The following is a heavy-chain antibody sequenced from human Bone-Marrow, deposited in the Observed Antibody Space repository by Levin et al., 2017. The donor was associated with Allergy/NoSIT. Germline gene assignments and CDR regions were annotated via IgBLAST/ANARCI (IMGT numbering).Heavy chain of an antibody. V-gene: IGHV1-69*13. CDR3: ARNKRYSSSWSYFDY. CDR1: GGTFSSYA. D-gene: IGHD6-13*01. Sequence: SVKVSCKASGGTFSSYAISWVRQAPGQGLEWMGGIIPIFGTANYAQKFQGRVTITADESTSTAYMELSSLRSEDTAVYYCARNKRYSSSWSYFDYWGQGTLVTVSS. J-gene: IGHJ4*02. CDR2: IIPIFGTA.